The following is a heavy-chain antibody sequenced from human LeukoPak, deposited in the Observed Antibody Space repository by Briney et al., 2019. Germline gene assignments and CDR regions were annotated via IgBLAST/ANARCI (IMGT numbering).Heavy chain of an antibody. CDR2: IYPGDSDT. D-gene: IGHD3-22*01. V-gene: IGHV5-51*01. Sequence: GESLKISCKGSGYGFTSYWIGWVRQMPGKGLEWMGIIYPGDSDTRYSPSFQGQVTISADKSISTAYLQWSSLKASDTAMYYCARGSDYYDSSGYSPSAEYFQHWGQGTLVTVSS. CDR1: GYGFTSYW. CDR3: ARGSDYYDSSGYSPSAEYFQH. J-gene: IGHJ1*01.